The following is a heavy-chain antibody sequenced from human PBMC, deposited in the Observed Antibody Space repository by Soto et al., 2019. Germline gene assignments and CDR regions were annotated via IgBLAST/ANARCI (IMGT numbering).Heavy chain of an antibody. CDR1: GYTFTSYD. CDR3: ERGPTWAGHVDY. D-gene: IGHD6-19*01. CDR2: MNPNSGNT. Sequence: QVQLVQSGAEVKKPGASVKVSCKASGYTFTSYDINWVRQATGQGLEWMGWMNPNSGNTGYAQKFQGRVTMTRNTYISTAYMELSSMRYEDTAVYYCERGPTWAGHVDYWGQGTLVTVSS. V-gene: IGHV1-8*01. J-gene: IGHJ4*02.